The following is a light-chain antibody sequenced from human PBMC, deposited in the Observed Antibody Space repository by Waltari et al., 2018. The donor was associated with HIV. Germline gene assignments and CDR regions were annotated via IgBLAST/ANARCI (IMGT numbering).Light chain of an antibody. CDR2: AAS. CDR1: QDISRF. V-gene: IGKV1D-8*01. J-gene: IGKJ4*01. Sequence: VIWMTQSPSLLSASTGDRVTVSCRLSQDISRFLAWYQLKPGKTPELLLYAASTLQTGVPSRFSGSGSGTDLTLTISCLQSEDFATYYCQQSYSLPQVTFGGGTKVEIK. CDR3: QQSYSLPQVT.